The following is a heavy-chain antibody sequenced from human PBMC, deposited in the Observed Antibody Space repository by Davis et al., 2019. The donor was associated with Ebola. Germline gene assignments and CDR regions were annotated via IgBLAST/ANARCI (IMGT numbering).Heavy chain of an antibody. CDR2: INHSGST. J-gene: IGHJ6*02. V-gene: IGHV4-34*01. CDR1: GGSFSGYY. D-gene: IGHD2-2*01. Sequence: MPSETLSLTCAVYGGSFSGYYWSWIRQPPGKGLEWIGEINHSGSTNYNPSLKSRVTISVDTSKNQFSLKLSSVTAADTAVYYCARFVPRGIVVVPAALTNYGMDVWGQGTTVTVSS. CDR3: ARFVPRGIVVVPAALTNYGMDV.